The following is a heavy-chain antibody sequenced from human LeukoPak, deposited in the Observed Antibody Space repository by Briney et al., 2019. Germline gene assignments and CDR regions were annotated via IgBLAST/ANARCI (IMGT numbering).Heavy chain of an antibody. CDR2: INAGNGNT. D-gene: IGHD4-17*01. Sequence: ASVKVSCKASGYTFTSYAMHWVRQAPGQRLEWMGWINAGNGNTKYSQKFQGRVTITRDTSASTAYMELSSLRSEDTAVYYCARDGDYLNWFDPWGQGTLVTVSP. V-gene: IGHV1-3*01. CDR1: GYTFTSYA. J-gene: IGHJ5*02. CDR3: ARDGDYLNWFDP.